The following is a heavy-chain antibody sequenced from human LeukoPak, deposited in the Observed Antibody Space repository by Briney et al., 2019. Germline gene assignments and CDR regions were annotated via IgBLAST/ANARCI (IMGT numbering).Heavy chain of an antibody. D-gene: IGHD2-2*01. V-gene: IGHV3-74*01. Sequence: GGSLRLSCAASGFTFSNYWMSWVRQAPGKGLVWVSRISNDGSTTTYADSVRGRFTISRDNAKNTLYLQMNSLRAEDTAVYYCARDCGSTGCDYWGQGTLVTVSS. J-gene: IGHJ4*02. CDR1: GFTFSNYW. CDR2: ISNDGSTT. CDR3: ARDCGSTGCDY.